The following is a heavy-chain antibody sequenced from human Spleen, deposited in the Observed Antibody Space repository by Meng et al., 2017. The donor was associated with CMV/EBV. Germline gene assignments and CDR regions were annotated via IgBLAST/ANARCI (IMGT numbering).Heavy chain of an antibody. CDR3: AKDKNQLSPNWFDP. CDR1: GSGFNSYW. J-gene: IGHJ5*02. V-gene: IGHV3-74*01. CDR2: ISIDGSKT. Sequence: GESLKISCATSGSGFNSYWIHWVRQRPGKGLVWVARISIDGSKTSYADSVKGRFTMSRDNGKETLYLQMNSLTVEDTAVYYCAKDKNQLSPNWFDPWGQGTRVTVSS. D-gene: IGHD1-14*01.